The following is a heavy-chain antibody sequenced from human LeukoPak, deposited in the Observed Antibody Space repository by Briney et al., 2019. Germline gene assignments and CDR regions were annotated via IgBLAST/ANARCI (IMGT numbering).Heavy chain of an antibody. D-gene: IGHD3-22*01. J-gene: IGHJ5*02. CDR2: IYYSGST. Sequence: SETLSLTCTVSGGSISSYYWSWIRQPPGKGLEWIGYIYYSGSTNYNPSLKSRVTISVDTSKNQFPLKLSSVTAADTAMYYCARDGTGYYYDSSGQGEGFDPWGQGTLVTVSS. V-gene: IGHV4-59*01. CDR1: GGSISSYY. CDR3: ARDGTGYYYDSSGQGEGFDP.